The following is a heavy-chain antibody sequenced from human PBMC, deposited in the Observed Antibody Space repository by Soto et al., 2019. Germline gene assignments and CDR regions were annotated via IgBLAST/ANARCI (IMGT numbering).Heavy chain of an antibody. CDR3: AKDGGCTSTSCPNNWFDP. Sequence: EVQVLESGGGLVQPGGSLRLSCAASGFTFSIYAMSWVRQAPGKGLEWVSTISGSGGSTYYADSVKGRFTISRDNSKNTLYLQMNSLKAEDTAVYYCAKDGGCTSTSCPNNWFDPWAQGTLVTVSS. CDR1: GFTFSIYA. D-gene: IGHD2-2*01. CDR2: ISGSGGST. J-gene: IGHJ5*02. V-gene: IGHV3-23*01.